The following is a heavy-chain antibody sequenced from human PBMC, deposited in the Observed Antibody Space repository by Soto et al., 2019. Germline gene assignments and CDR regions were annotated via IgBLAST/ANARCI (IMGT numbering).Heavy chain of an antibody. D-gene: IGHD3-16*01. J-gene: IGHJ4*02. V-gene: IGHV1-69*01. CDR2: IIPIFDTP. Sequence: QVQLVQSGAEVRKPGSAVRVSCKASGGTFKMYAMNWVRQAPGQGLEWMAGIIPIFDTPRYAQKFQGRVTITVDESTTTAYMELSSLRSEDTATYYCTRSIVSGGVMGGFDYWGQGTLVTVAS. CDR3: TRSIVSGGVMGGFDY. CDR1: GGTFKMYA.